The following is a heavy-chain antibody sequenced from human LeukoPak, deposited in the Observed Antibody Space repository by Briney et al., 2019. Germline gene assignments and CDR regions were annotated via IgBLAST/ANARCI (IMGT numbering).Heavy chain of an antibody. CDR1: GYTFTSYD. D-gene: IGHD7-27*01. V-gene: IGHV1-8*01. Sequence: ASVKVSCKASGYTFTSYDFNWLRQATGQGPEWMGWMNPNSGATGYAQKFQGRVAMTRSASINTAYMELSSLTSEDTAVYYCAGAPRSWGFDYWGQGTLVTVSS. J-gene: IGHJ4*02. CDR2: MNPNSGAT. CDR3: AGAPRSWGFDY.